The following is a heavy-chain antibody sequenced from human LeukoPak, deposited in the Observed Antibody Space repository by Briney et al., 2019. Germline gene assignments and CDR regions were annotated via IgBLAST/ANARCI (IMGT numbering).Heavy chain of an antibody. CDR1: GYSISSGQH. Sequence: SETLSLTCIVSGYSISSGQHWGWIRQPPGKGLEWMGSIYHSGSTYYNPSLKSRVTISKDTSKNQFSLKLTSVTAADTAVYFCARDRDLENFDYWGQGTLVTVSS. CDR2: IYHSGST. J-gene: IGHJ4*02. D-gene: IGHD1-1*01. CDR3: ARDRDLENFDY. V-gene: IGHV4-38-2*02.